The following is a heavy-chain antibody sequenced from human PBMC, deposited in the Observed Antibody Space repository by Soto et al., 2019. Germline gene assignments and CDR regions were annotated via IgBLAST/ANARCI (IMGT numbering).Heavy chain of an antibody. CDR2: MFHSGST. CDR3: VRVYFPSGYSYGALFDY. J-gene: IGHJ4*02. V-gene: IGHV4-4*02. Sequence: SETLSLTCAVSGDSVISNWYWGWVRQSPGKGLEWIADMFHSGSTNYSPSLESRVTLSVDKSKNQFSLKLSSVTAADTAVYYCVRVYFPSGYSYGALFDYWGQGTLVTVSS. CDR1: GDSVISNWY. D-gene: IGHD5-18*01.